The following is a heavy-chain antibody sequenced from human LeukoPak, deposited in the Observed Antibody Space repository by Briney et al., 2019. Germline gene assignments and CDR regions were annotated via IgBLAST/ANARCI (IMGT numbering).Heavy chain of an antibody. Sequence: SVKVSCKASGYTFNNYGISWVRQAPGQGPEWMGWIRVNNGNKNYAQKLQGRVTMSTDTSTNTAHMELRSLRSDDTAMYYCARLNVDVLTGHPPVDYWGQGTLVTVSS. CDR2: IRVNNGNK. CDR3: ARLNVDVLTGHPPVDY. CDR1: GYTFNNYG. D-gene: IGHD3-9*01. J-gene: IGHJ4*02. V-gene: IGHV1-18*01.